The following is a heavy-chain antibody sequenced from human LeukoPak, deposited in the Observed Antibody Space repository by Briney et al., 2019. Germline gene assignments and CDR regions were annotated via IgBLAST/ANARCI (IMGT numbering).Heavy chain of an antibody. Sequence: GGSLRLSCAASGFTVCSNYMSWVRQAPGKGLEWVSVIYSGGSTFYADSVKGRFTISRDTSKNTLYLQTNSLRTEDTAVYYCARGGLYVNTAMIRHWYFHIWGRGTLVTVSS. CDR2: IYSGGST. CDR3: ARGGLYVNTAMIRHWYFHI. V-gene: IGHV3-53*01. J-gene: IGHJ2*01. CDR1: GFTVCSNY. D-gene: IGHD5-18*01.